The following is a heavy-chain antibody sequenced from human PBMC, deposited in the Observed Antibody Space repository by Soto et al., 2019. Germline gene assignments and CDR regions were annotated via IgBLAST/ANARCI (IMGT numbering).Heavy chain of an antibody. CDR1: GYTFTSYD. D-gene: IGHD4-17*01. V-gene: IGHV1-8*01. CDR3: ARETTVTTGGSDY. J-gene: IGHJ4*02. Sequence: QVQLVQSGAEVKKPGASVKVSCKASGYTFTSYDINWVRQATGQGLEWMGWMNPNSGTTGYARRFQGRVTMTRNTSISTAYMELSSLRSDDTAVDYWARETTVTTGGSDYWGQGTLVTVSS. CDR2: MNPNSGTT.